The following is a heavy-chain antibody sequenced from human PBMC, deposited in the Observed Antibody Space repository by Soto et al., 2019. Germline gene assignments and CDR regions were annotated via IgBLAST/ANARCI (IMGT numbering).Heavy chain of an antibody. V-gene: IGHV4-4*02. Sequence: QVQLQESGPGLVKPSGTLSLTCAVSSGSISSSNWWSWVRQPPGKGLEWIGEIYHSGSTNYNPSLKSRVTISVDKSKNQFSLQLSSVTAADTAVYYCARDLCSSTSCDAGVGMDYWGQGTLVTVSS. J-gene: IGHJ4*02. CDR3: ARDLCSSTSCDAGVGMDY. D-gene: IGHD2-2*01. CDR1: SGSISSSNW. CDR2: IYHSGST.